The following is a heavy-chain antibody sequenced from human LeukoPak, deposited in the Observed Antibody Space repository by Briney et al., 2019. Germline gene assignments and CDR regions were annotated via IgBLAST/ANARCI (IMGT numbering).Heavy chain of an antibody. CDR3: AADQEYCSGGSCQHYYYYGMDV. D-gene: IGHD2-15*01. V-gene: IGHV1-58*02. CDR2: IVVGSGNT. J-gene: IGHJ6*02. Sequence: GASVKVSCKASGGTFSSYAISWVRQAPGQGLEWIGWIVVGSGNTNYAQKFQERVTITRDMSTSTAYMELSSLRSEDTAVYYCAADQEYCSGGSCQHYYYYGMDVWGQGTTVTVSS. CDR1: GGTFSSYA.